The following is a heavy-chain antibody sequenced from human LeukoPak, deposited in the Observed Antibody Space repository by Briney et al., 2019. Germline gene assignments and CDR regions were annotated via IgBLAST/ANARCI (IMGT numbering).Heavy chain of an antibody. Sequence: PGGSLRLSCAASEFTFSSYAMHWVRQAPGKGLEWVAVISYDGSNKYYADSVKGRFTISRDNSKNTLYLQMNSLRAEDTAVYYCARDLTSGSYFGDYYYGMDVWSQGTTVTVSS. CDR3: ARDLTSGSYFGDYYYGMDV. CDR2: ISYDGSNK. D-gene: IGHD1-26*01. CDR1: EFTFSSYA. J-gene: IGHJ6*02. V-gene: IGHV3-30-3*01.